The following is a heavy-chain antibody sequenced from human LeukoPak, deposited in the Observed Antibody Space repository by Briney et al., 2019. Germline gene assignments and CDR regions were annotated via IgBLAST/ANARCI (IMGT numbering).Heavy chain of an antibody. V-gene: IGHV1-18*01. J-gene: IGHJ4*02. CDR3: ARAHVVRGVIIVDY. Sequence: ASVTVSCKASGYTFTSYGIRWVRQAPGQGLAWMGWISAYNGNTNYAQKLQGRVTMTTDTSTSTAYMELRSLRSDDTAVYYCARAHVVRGVIIVDYWGQGTLVTVSS. CDR2: ISAYNGNT. CDR1: GYTFTSYG. D-gene: IGHD3-10*01.